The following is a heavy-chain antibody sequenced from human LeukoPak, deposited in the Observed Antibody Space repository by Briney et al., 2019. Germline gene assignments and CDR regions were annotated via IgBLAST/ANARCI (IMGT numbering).Heavy chain of an antibody. CDR2: IYYSGST. J-gene: IGHJ4*02. D-gene: IGHD5-18*01. Sequence: SETLSLTCTVSGGSISSSSYYWGWIRQPPGKGLEWIGSIYYSGSTYYNPSLKSRVTISVDTSKNQFSLKLSSVTAADTAVYYCARGYSYGPADYWGQGTLVTVSS. CDR3: ARGYSYGPADY. CDR1: GGSISSSSYY. V-gene: IGHV4-39*01.